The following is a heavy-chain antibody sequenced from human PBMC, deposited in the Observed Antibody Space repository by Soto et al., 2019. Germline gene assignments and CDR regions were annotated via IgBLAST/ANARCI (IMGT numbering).Heavy chain of an antibody. V-gene: IGHV3-48*02. Sequence: GGSLRLSCAASGFTFSSYSMNWVRQAPGKGLEWISYISTTSSSIYYADSVKGRFTISRDNAKNSLFLQMNSLRDEDTAVYYCARKGVAFDYWGQGAMVTVSS. J-gene: IGHJ4*02. CDR1: GFTFSSYS. D-gene: IGHD3-3*01. CDR3: ARKGVAFDY. CDR2: ISTTSSSI.